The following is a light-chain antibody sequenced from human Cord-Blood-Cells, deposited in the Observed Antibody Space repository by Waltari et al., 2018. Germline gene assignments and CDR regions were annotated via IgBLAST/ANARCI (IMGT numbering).Light chain of an antibody. J-gene: IGKJ1*01. Sequence: EIVMTQSPATLSVSPGERATLSCRASQSVSSNLAWYQQKPGQAPRLLIYGASTRATGIPARCSGSGSVTEFTLTISSLQSEDFAVYYCQQYNNWWTFGQGTKVEIK. CDR3: QQYNNWWT. CDR2: GAS. CDR1: QSVSSN. V-gene: IGKV3-15*01.